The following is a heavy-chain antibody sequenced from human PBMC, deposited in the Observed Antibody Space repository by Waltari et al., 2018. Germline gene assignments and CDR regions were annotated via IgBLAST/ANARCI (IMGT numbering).Heavy chain of an antibody. D-gene: IGHD5-18*01. CDR1: GFTFSSYS. CDR3: ARENGRGYSTFDP. Sequence: EVQLVESGGGLVKPGGSLRLSCAASGFTFSSYSMNWVRQAPGKGLEWVSSISSSSSYIYYADSVKGRFTISRDNAKNSLYLQMNSLRAEDTAVYYCARENGRGYSTFDPWGQGTLVTVSS. J-gene: IGHJ5*02. CDR2: ISSSSSYI. V-gene: IGHV3-21*01.